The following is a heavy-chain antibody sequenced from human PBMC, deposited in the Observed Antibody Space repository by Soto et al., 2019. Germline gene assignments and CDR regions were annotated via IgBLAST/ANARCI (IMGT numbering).Heavy chain of an antibody. J-gene: IGHJ6*03. D-gene: IGHD3-16*01. Sequence: ASVKVSCKASGYTFTSYDINWVRQATGQGLEWMGWMNPNSGNTGYAQKFQGRVTMTRNTSISTAYMELSSLRSEDTAVYYCARGQQLLIPRAYYMDVWGKGTTVTVSS. CDR3: ARGQQLLIPRAYYMDV. CDR1: GYTFTSYD. CDR2: MNPNSGNT. V-gene: IGHV1-8*01.